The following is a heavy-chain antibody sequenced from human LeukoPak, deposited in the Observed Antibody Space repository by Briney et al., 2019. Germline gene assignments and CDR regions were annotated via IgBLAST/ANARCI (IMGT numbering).Heavy chain of an antibody. Sequence: SETLSLTCTVSGGSISSGDYYWSWIRQPPGKGLECIGYIYYSGSTYYNPSLKSRVTISVDTSKNQFSLKLSSVTAADTAVYYCARSEYYVNYFDYWGQGTLVTVSS. CDR2: IYYSGST. J-gene: IGHJ4*02. D-gene: IGHD3-10*02. CDR1: GGSISSGDYY. CDR3: ARSEYYVNYFDY. V-gene: IGHV4-30-4*01.